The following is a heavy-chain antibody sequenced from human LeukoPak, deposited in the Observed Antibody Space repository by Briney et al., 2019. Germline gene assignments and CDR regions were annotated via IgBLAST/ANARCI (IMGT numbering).Heavy chain of an antibody. V-gene: IGHV2-5*01. D-gene: IGHD3-9*01. J-gene: IGHJ4*02. CDR2: IYWHDTK. Sequence: SGPTLVNPTQTLTLTCTFSGFSLSSPGVGVGWIRQPPGRALEWLAHIYWHDTKYYSPSLKSRLTISKDTSKNQVVLTMTNMDPVDTGTYFCAHLRATDWYFSDYWGQGTLVTVSS. CDR3: AHLRATDWYFSDY. CDR1: GFSLSSPGVG.